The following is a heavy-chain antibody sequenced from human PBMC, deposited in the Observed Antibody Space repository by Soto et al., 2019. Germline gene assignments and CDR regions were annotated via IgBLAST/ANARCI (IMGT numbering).Heavy chain of an antibody. CDR1: GVTFSSYS. V-gene: IGHV3-21*01. D-gene: IGHD3-9*01. Sequence: GGSLRLSCAASGVTFSSYSMNWVRQAPGKGLEWVSSISSSSSYIHYADSVKGRFTISRDNAKNSLYLQMNSLRAEDTAVYYCARESTSYDILTGYYYYFDYWGQGTLVTVSS. J-gene: IGHJ4*02. CDR2: ISSSSSYI. CDR3: ARESTSYDILTGYYYYFDY.